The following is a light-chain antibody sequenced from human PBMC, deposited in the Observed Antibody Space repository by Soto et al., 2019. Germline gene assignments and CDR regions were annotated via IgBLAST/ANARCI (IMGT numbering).Light chain of an antibody. V-gene: IGKV3-15*01. CDR1: QGVSSS. CDR3: QQYNNWPYT. Sequence: VMTQSPSTLSASPGERATISCRASQGVSSSLAWYQQKPGQAPRLLIYGASTWDTGVPARFSGSGSGTDFTLTISSLQSEDFAAYYCQQYNNWPYTFGQGTKLEIK. CDR2: GAS. J-gene: IGKJ2*01.